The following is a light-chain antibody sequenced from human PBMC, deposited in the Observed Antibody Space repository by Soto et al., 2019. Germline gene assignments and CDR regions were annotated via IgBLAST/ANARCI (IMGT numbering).Light chain of an antibody. CDR3: TSYAGTYSFFYV. V-gene: IGLV2-8*01. CDR1: NSDIGAYNY. Sequence: QSVLTQPPSASGSPGQSVTISCTGTNSDIGAYNYVSWYQQLPGKAPKLIIYEVSKRPSGVPDRFSGSKSGNTASLTVSGLQAEDEADYYCTSYAGTYSFFYVFGTGTKVTVL. J-gene: IGLJ1*01. CDR2: EVS.